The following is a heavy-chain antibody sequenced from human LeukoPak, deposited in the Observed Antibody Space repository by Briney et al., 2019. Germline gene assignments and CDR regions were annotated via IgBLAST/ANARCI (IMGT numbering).Heavy chain of an antibody. CDR1: GGSISSYY. J-gene: IGHJ4*02. Sequence: SETLSLTCTVSGGSISSYYWSWIRQPPRKGLEWIGYIYYSGSTNYNPSLKSRVTISVDTSKNQFSLKLSSVTAADTAVYYCARTYPNSYGFGRDSDYWGQGTLVTVSS. D-gene: IGHD5-18*01. CDR2: IYYSGST. V-gene: IGHV4-59*01. CDR3: ARTYPNSYGFGRDSDY.